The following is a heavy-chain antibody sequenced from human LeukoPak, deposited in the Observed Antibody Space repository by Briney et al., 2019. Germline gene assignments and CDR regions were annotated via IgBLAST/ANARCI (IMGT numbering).Heavy chain of an antibody. V-gene: IGHV4-4*02. J-gene: IGHJ4*02. CDR1: GGSISSSNW. D-gene: IGHD4-17*01. CDR3: ARTPDYGDYGPFDY. Sequence: PSETLSLACAASGGSISSSNWWSWIRQPPGKGLEWIGEIYHSGSTNYNPSLKSRVTISVDKSKNQFSLKLSSVTAADTAVYYCARTPDYGDYGPFDYWGQGTLVTVSS. CDR2: IYHSGST.